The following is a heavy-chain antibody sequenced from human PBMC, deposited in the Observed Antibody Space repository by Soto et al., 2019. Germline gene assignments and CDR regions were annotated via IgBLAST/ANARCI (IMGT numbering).Heavy chain of an antibody. V-gene: IGHV3-30*18. D-gene: IGHD1-26*01. CDR3: VKSDSASYTWEGYFDY. J-gene: IGHJ4*02. CDR1: GFTFNTYA. CDR2: LSHEGSKE. Sequence: QVPLVDSGGGVVQHGRSLRRSGAASGFTFNTYAMYWVRQAPGRGLEWVAVLSHEGSKEYYAAPVKGRYTISRDISKLYLQMNSLKAEDTAVYYCVKSDSASYTWEGYFDYWAQGTLVTVSS.